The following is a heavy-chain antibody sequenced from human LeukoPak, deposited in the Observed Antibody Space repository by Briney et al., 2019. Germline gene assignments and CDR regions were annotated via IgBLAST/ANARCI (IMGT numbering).Heavy chain of an antibody. CDR3: TDDLLYHSN. D-gene: IGHD2-8*01. CDR1: GFTFSSYG. V-gene: IGHV3-30*03. Sequence: GGSLRLSFAASGFTFSSYGMHWVRQAPGKGLEWVAVMSYDGSNKYYADSVKGRFTISRDNSKNTLYLQMNSLKTEDTAVYYCTDDLLYHSNWGQGTLVTVSS. J-gene: IGHJ4*02. CDR2: MSYDGSNK.